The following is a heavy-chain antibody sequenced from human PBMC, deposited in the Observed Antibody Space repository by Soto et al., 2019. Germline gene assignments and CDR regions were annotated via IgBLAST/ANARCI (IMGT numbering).Heavy chain of an antibody. CDR1: GGSISRGAYY. CDR3: AGWELLRGVDD. D-gene: IGHD1-26*01. CDR2: IYYSGST. J-gene: IGHJ4*02. V-gene: IGHV4-30-4*01. Sequence: QVQLQESGPGLVKPSQTLSLTCTVSGGSISRGAYYWSRSRNPPGKGLEWIGHIYYSGSTYDNPSLKSRVTISVDTSKNQFSLKLSSVTAADTAVYYWAGWELLRGVDDMGEGTLVTSSS.